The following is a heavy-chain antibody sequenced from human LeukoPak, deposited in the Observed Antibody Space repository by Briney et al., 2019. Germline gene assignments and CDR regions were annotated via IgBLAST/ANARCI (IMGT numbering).Heavy chain of an antibody. CDR3: AIGYSGYDYAFDI. J-gene: IGHJ3*02. Sequence: PGGSLRLSCAASGFTFSIYSMNWVRQAPGKGLEWVSYISTSSSTIYYADSVKGRFTISRDNSKNTVYLQMNSLRVEDTAVYYCAIGYSGYDYAFDIWGQGTTVTVSS. CDR1: GFTFSIYS. V-gene: IGHV3-48*01. CDR2: ISTSSSTI. D-gene: IGHD5-12*01.